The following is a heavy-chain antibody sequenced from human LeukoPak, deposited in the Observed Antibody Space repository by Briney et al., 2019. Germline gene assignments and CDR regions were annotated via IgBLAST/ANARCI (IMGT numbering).Heavy chain of an antibody. CDR1: GYTFTSYD. CDR3: ARGRSEHSSGWYGDYYYYMDV. J-gene: IGHJ6*03. V-gene: IGHV1-8*02. Sequence: ASVKVSCKASGYTFTSYDINWVRQATGQGLEWMGWMNPNSGNTGYAQKFQGRVTMTRNTSISTAYMELSSLRSEDTAVYYCARGRSEHSSGWYGDYYYYMDVWGKGTTVTISS. CDR2: MNPNSGNT. D-gene: IGHD6-19*01.